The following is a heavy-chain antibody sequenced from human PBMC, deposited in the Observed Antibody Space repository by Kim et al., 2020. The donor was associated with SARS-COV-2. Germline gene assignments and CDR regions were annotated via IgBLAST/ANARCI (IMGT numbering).Heavy chain of an antibody. J-gene: IGHJ3*02. D-gene: IGHD1-26*01. Sequence: YADSVKGRFTISRDNSKNTLYLQMNSLRAEDTAVYYCAKEYSGSDEAFDIWGQGTMVTVSS. V-gene: IGHV3-23*01. CDR3: AKEYSGSDEAFDI.